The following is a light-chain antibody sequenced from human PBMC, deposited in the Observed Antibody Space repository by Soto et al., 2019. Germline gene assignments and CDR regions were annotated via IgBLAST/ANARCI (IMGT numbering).Light chain of an antibody. V-gene: IGLV2-14*01. CDR2: DVD. Sequence: QSALTQPASVSGSPGQSISISCTGTSSDVGGYNYVSWYQQHPRKVPKLIIYDVDNRPSGVSDRFSGSKSGNTAWLTISGIQAEDEADDYCNSYTRRSDHVFGAGTKLTVL. CDR3: NSYTRRSDHV. CDR1: SSDVGGYNY. J-gene: IGLJ1*01.